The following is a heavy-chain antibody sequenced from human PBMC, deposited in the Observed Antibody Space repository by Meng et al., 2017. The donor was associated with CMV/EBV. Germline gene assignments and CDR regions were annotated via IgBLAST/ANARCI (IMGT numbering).Heavy chain of an antibody. J-gene: IGHJ5*02. CDR2: IYTSGST. Sequence: SGGAISSYYWSWIRQHAGKGLEWIGRIYTSGSTNDNPSLKSRVTMSVDTYKKQFSLKLSSVTAADTAVYYCARDLGAADDPNWFDPWGQGTLVTVSS. CDR1: GGAISSYY. CDR3: ARDLGAADDPNWFDP. V-gene: IGHV4-4*07. D-gene: IGHD6-13*01.